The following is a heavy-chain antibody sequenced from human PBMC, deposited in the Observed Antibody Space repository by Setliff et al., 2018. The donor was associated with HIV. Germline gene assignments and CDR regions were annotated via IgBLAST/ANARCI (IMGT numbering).Heavy chain of an antibody. CDR1: GYTLNNFY. J-gene: IGHJ5*02. CDR2: IIPILGIA. V-gene: IGHV1-69*10. Sequence: ASVKVSCKASGYTLNNFYLHWVRLAPGQGLEWMGGIIPILGIANYAQKFQDRVTITADKSTDTAYMELSSLRSEDTAVYYCARAQYQLLEPPTYNWFDPWGQGTLVTVSS. CDR3: ARAQYQLLEPPTYNWFDP. D-gene: IGHD2-2*01.